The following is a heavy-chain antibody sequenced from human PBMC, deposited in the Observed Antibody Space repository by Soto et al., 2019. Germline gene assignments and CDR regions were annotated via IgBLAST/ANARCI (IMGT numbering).Heavy chain of an antibody. CDR2: IKQDGSEK. CDR1: GFTFSSYW. CDR3: ARGTYDFWGPGTSEYYYGMYA. D-gene: IGHD3-3*01. V-gene: IGHV3-7*03. Sequence: QPGGSLRLSWAASGFTFSSYWMSWVRQAPGKGLEWVANIKQDGSEKYYVDSVKGRFTISRDNAKNSLYLQMNSLRAEDTAVYYCARGTYDFWGPGTSEYYYGMYAWGQGTTVTVSS. J-gene: IGHJ6*02.